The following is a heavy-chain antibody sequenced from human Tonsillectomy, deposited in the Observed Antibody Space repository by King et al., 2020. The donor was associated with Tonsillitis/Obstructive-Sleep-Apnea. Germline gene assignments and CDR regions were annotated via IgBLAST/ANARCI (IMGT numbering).Heavy chain of an antibody. CDR2: IKSKTDGGTT. J-gene: IGHJ5*02. CDR3: TTDYCSTTSCYA. CDR1: GFTFNNAW. V-gene: IGHV3-15*01. Sequence: QLVQSGGGLVKPGGSLRLFCAASGFTFNNAWMSWVRQAPGKGLEWVGRIKSKTDGGTTDYAAPVKGRFTISRADSKNTLYLQMNSLKTEDTAVYYCTTDYCSTTSCYAWGQGTLVTVSS. D-gene: IGHD2-2*01.